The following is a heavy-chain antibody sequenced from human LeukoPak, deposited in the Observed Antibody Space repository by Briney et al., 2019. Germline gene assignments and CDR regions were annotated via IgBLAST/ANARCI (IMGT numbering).Heavy chain of an antibody. Sequence: GGSLRLSCAASGFTFSSYAMSWVRQAPGKGLEWVSAISGSGGSTYYADSVKGRFTISRDNSKNTLYLQMNSLRAEDTAVYYCASSGVYYYDSSGYSEYFQHWGQGTLVTVSS. J-gene: IGHJ1*01. CDR3: ASSGVYYYDSSGYSEYFQH. CDR1: GFTFSSYA. CDR2: ISGSGGST. V-gene: IGHV3-23*01. D-gene: IGHD3-22*01.